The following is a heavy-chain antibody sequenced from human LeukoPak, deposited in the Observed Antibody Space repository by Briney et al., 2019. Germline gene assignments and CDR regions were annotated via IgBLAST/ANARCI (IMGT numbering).Heavy chain of an antibody. Sequence: SETLSLTCAVYGGSFSGYYWSWLRQPPGKGLEWIGEINHSGSTNYNPSLKSRVTISVDTSKNQFSLKLSSVTAADTAVYYCARHRRNSSGWYVSWFDPWGQGTLVTVSS. CDR1: GGSFSGYY. J-gene: IGHJ5*02. CDR2: INHSGST. CDR3: ARHRRNSSGWYVSWFDP. D-gene: IGHD6-19*01. V-gene: IGHV4-34*01.